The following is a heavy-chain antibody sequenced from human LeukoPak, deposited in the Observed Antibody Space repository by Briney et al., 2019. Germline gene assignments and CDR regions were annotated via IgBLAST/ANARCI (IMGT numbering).Heavy chain of an antibody. V-gene: IGHV1-2*02. CDR1: GYTFTDYY. CDR2: IDPNSGGT. J-gene: IGHJ2*01. D-gene: IGHD4-11*01. CDR3: ARGGPSPTTVTSNWYFDL. Sequence: ASVKVSCKASGYTFTDYYMNWVGQAPGQGLEWMGWIDPNSGGTKYAQRFQGRVTMTRDTSITTAYMELSRLRSDDTAVYYCARGGPSPTTVTSNWYFDLWGRGTLVTVSS.